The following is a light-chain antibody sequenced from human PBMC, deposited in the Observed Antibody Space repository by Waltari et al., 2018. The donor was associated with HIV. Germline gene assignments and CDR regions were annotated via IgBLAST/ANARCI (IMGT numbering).Light chain of an antibody. V-gene: IGLV3-10*01. CDR2: EDS. J-gene: IGLJ2*01. Sequence: SYELTQPPSVAVSPGQTARITCTGDALPKKYAPWYQQKSGQAPVLVIYEDSKRPSGFPERFSGSSSGTTATLTISGAQVEDEADYYCYSTDNSGHHRVFGTGTKLTVL. CDR1: ALPKKY. CDR3: YSTDNSGHHRV.